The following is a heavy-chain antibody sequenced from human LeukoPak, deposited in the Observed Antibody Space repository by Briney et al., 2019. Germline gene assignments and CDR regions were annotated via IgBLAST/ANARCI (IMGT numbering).Heavy chain of an antibody. D-gene: IGHD6-6*01. CDR3: ATEPSLGGRSF. J-gene: IGHJ4*02. V-gene: IGHV3-7*01. CDR1: GFTFNNYW. Sequence: GGSLRLSCAASGFTFNNYWMNWVRQAPGKGLEWVANIKQDGSAQNYVDSVKGRFTISRDNAGNSLYLQMNSLRAEDTAVYYCATEPSLGGRSFWGQGTLVTVSS. CDR2: IKQDGSAQ.